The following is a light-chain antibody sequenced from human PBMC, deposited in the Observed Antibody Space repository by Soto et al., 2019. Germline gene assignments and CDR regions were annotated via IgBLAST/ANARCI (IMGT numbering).Light chain of an antibody. CDR3: SSYTSTNSWV. V-gene: IGLV2-14*01. J-gene: IGLJ3*02. Sequence: QSALTQSASVSGSPGQSITISCNATSSDVGGYNYVSWYQQHPGKAPKLIIYDVSNRPSGVSTRFSGSKSGNTASLTISELQDEDEAYYSCSSYTSTNSWVFGGGTKLTVL. CDR2: DVS. CDR1: SSDVGGYNY.